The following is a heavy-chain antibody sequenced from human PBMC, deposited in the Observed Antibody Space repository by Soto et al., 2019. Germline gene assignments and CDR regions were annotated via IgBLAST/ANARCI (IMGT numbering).Heavy chain of an antibody. CDR2: ISAYNGNI. D-gene: IGHD3-10*01. CDR3: VRDLDGSGSYYTDY. Sequence: GASVKVSCKASGYMFISYGINWVRQAPGQGLEWMGWISAYNGNIKYAQNLQGRVTMTTDTSTSTAYMEMRSLRSDDTAVYYCVRDLDGSGSYYTDYRGPGTLVTVSS. CDR1: GYMFISYG. J-gene: IGHJ4*02. V-gene: IGHV1-18*01.